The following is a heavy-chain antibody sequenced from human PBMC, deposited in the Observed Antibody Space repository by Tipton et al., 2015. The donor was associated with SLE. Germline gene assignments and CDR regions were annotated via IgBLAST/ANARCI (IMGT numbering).Heavy chain of an antibody. J-gene: IGHJ4*02. V-gene: IGHV3-53*01. Sequence: SLRLSCAASGFTVSSNYMSWVRQAPGKGLEWVSVIYSGGSTYYAGSVKGRFTISRDNSKNTLYLQMNSLRAEDTAVYYCAREVMGYDSSGLDYWGQGTLVTVSS. CDR2: IYSGGST. CDR3: AREVMGYDSSGLDY. CDR1: GFTVSSNY. D-gene: IGHD3-22*01.